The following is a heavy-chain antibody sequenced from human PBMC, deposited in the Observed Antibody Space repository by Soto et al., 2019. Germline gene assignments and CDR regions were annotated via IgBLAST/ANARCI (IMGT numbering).Heavy chain of an antibody. CDR1: GYTFTGYY. Sequence: ASVKVSCKSSGYTFTGYYMHWVRHSPGQVLEWMGWINPNSGGTNYAQKFQGRVTMTRDTSISTAYMELSRLRSDDTAVYYCARELDSSGYYLDYWGQGTLVTVSS. J-gene: IGHJ4*02. CDR2: INPNSGGT. CDR3: ARELDSSGYYLDY. V-gene: IGHV1-2*02. D-gene: IGHD3-22*01.